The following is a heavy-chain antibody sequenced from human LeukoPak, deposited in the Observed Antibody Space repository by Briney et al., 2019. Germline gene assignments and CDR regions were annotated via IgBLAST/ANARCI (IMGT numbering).Heavy chain of an antibody. V-gene: IGHV4-31*03. CDR2: IYYSGST. CDR1: GGSISSGGYY. J-gene: IGHJ2*01. CDR3: AGQGPHDSSGYYSGRGRPIDPDWYFDL. D-gene: IGHD3-22*01. Sequence: SETLSLTCTVSGGSISSGGYYWSWIRQHPGKGLEWIGYIYYSGSTYYNPSLKSRVTISVDTSKNQFSLKLSSVTAADTAVYYCAGQGPHDSSGYYSGRGRPIDPDWYFDLWGRGTLVTVSS.